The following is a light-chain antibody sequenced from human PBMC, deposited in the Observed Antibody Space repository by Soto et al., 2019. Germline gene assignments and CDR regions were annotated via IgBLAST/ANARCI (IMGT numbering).Light chain of an antibody. CDR3: QTWGTGFWV. J-gene: IGLJ3*02. CDR1: SGHSNYA. CDR2: LNSDGSH. V-gene: IGLV4-69*01. Sequence: QLVLTQSPSASASLGASVKLTCTLSSGHSNYAIAWHQQQPEKGPRYLMKLNSDGSHSQGDGIPDRFSGSSSGAERYLTSSSLQSEDEADYYCQTWGTGFWVCGGGTKLTVL.